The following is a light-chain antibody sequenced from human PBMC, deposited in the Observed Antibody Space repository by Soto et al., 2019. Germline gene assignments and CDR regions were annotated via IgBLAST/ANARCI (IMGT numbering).Light chain of an antibody. V-gene: IGKV1-39*01. CDR1: QSISSY. Sequence: DIQMTQSPSSLSASVGDRVTITCRASQSISSYLNWYQLKPGKAPKLLIYAASNLQSGVPSRFSGSGSGTDFALTISTLQPEDFATYYCQQSYSTPITFGQGTRRENK. CDR2: AAS. J-gene: IGKJ5*01. CDR3: QQSYSTPIT.